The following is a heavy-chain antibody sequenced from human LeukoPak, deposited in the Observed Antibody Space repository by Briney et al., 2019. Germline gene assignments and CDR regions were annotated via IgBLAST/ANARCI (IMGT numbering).Heavy chain of an antibody. V-gene: IGHV1-2*02. Sequence: ASVKVSCKASVYTFTVYYMHWVRQAPGQGRERMGWINPNRGGTNYAQKFQGRVTMTRDTSISTAYMELSRLRSDDTAVYYCARGVGATYDDAFDIWGQGTVVTVSS. J-gene: IGHJ3*02. D-gene: IGHD1-26*01. CDR3: ARGVGATYDDAFDI. CDR2: INPNRGGT. CDR1: VYTFTVYY.